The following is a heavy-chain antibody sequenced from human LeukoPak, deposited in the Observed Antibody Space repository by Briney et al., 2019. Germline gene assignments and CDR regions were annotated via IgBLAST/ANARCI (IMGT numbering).Heavy chain of an antibody. Sequence: GGSLRLSCAASGFAFSSYGMHWVRQAPGKGLEWVAVISYNGGDKKYADSVKGRFTISRDNPKNTVYLEMNSLRSEDTAVYYCAKDVALRAAAYYFDYWGQGTLVTVSS. D-gene: IGHD2-21*01. CDR2: ISYNGGDK. CDR3: AKDVALRAAAYYFDY. V-gene: IGHV3-30*18. J-gene: IGHJ4*02. CDR1: GFAFSSYG.